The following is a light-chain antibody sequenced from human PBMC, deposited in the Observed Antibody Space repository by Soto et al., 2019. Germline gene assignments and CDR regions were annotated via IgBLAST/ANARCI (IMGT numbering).Light chain of an antibody. J-gene: IGLJ1*01. V-gene: IGLV2-23*01. CDR1: SSDVGSYNL. Sequence: QSVLTQPASVSGSPGQSITISCTGTSSDVGSYNLVSWYQQPPGKAPKLMIYEGSKRPSGISNRFSGSKSGNTASLTISGLQAEDEADYYCCSYASSSTSLYVFGTGTKVNVL. CDR3: CSYASSSTSLYV. CDR2: EGS.